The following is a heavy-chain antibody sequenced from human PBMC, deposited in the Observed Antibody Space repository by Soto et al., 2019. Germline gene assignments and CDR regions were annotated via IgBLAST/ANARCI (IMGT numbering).Heavy chain of an antibody. J-gene: IGHJ4*02. D-gene: IGHD6-6*01. V-gene: IGHV1-69*06. CDR1: GDTFGRNA. CDR2: IIPMFPTT. CDR3: ERSVSFITPRPDY. Sequence: QVQLVQSGAEVKRPGSSVKVSCKASGDTFGRNAIHWVRQAPGQGLEWMGGIIPMFPTTNYAQKFKGRLTINADKSTSTAYMEVSRLRSDDTAVYYCERSVSFITPRPDYWGQGTLVTVSS.